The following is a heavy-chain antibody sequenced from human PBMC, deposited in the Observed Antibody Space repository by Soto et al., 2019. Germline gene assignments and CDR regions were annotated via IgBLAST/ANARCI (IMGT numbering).Heavy chain of an antibody. Sequence: QVQLQESGPGLVEPSGTLSLTCLVSGASIISSDWWIWGRQTPGKGMEWIGEIFHSGPTNYSPSLKRRVTISADTSRNQFALNFHSMTDADTGIYYCVRANLRSGWNFDHWGQGTAVTVSS. J-gene: IGHJ4*02. V-gene: IGHV4-4*02. D-gene: IGHD6-19*01. CDR2: IFHSGPT. CDR3: VRANLRSGWNFDH. CDR1: GASIISSDW.